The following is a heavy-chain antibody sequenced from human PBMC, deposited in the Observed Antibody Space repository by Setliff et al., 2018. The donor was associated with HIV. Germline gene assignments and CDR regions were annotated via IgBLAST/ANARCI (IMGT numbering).Heavy chain of an antibody. CDR1: GGSVSSPSYY. CDR3: ATCRHRPSNWFDP. Sequence: SSETLSLTCAVSGGSVSSPSYYWGWIRQPPGKGLEWIGSVYNSGITFKNPSLKSRVSISVDRPGNQFSLRLTSVTAADTAVYYCATCRHRPSNWFDPWGQGTVVTV. CDR2: VYNSGIT. V-gene: IGHV4-39*07. J-gene: IGHJ5*02.